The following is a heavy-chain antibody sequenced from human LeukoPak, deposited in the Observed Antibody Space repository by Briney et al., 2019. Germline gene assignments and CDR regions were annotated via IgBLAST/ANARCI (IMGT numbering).Heavy chain of an antibody. CDR1: GGSISSSSYY. Sequence: PSETLSLTCTVSGGSISSSSYYWGWIRQPPGKGLEWIGSIYYSGSTYYNPSLKSRVTISVDTSKNQFSLKLSSVTAADTAVYYCARASGLARKQQLYDYWGQGTLVTVSS. J-gene: IGHJ4*02. CDR2: IYYSGST. V-gene: IGHV4-39*01. CDR3: ARASGLARKQQLYDY. D-gene: IGHD6-13*01.